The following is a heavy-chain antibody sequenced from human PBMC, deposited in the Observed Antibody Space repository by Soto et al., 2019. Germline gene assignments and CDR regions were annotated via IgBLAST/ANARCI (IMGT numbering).Heavy chain of an antibody. J-gene: IGHJ6*02. D-gene: IGHD6-19*01. Sequence: GGSLRLSCAASGFTFSSYAMHWVRQAPGKGLEWVAVISYDGSNKYYADSVKGRFTISRDNSKNTLYLQMNSLRAEDTAVYYCARDGWNSGWSLERKYYYYGMDVWGQGTTVTVSS. CDR1: GFTFSSYA. CDR3: ARDGWNSGWSLERKYYYYGMDV. CDR2: ISYDGSNK. V-gene: IGHV3-30-3*01.